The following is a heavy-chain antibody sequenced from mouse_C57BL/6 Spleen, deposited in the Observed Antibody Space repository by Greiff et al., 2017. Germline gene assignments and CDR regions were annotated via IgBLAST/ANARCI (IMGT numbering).Heavy chain of an antibody. D-gene: IGHD1-1*01. J-gene: IGHJ2*01. CDR3: ARGEGIRYFFFDD. CDR2: IHPNSGST. Sequence: QVQLKQPGAELVKPGASVKLSCKASGYTFTSYWMHWVKQRPGQGLEWIGMIHPNSGSTNYNEKFKSKATLTVDKASSTAYMQLSSLTSEDSAVYYCARGEGIRYFFFDDWGQGTTLTVSS. CDR1: GYTFTSYW. V-gene: IGHV1-64*01.